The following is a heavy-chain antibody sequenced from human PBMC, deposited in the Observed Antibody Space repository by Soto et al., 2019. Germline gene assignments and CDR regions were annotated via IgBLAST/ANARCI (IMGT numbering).Heavy chain of an antibody. CDR1: GGTFSSYA. CDR2: IIPSVGTA. CDR3: ASATRTPSRITIFYYYGMDV. J-gene: IGHJ6*01. Sequence: QVQLVQAGAEVKKPGSSVKVSCKASGGTFSSYAISWVRQAPGQGLEWTGGIIPSVGTANYAQKFQGRVTITADESTSTAYMELRSLRSEDKDVYYCASATRTPSRITIFYYYGMDVWGQGTTVTVSS. V-gene: IGHV1-69*01. D-gene: IGHD3-9*01.